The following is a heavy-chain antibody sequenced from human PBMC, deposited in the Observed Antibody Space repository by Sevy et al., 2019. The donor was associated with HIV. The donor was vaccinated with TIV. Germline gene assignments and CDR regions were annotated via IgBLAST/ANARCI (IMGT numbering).Heavy chain of an antibody. Sequence: GESLKISCAASGFTFHTYWMQWVRQAPGKGLEWVANIRQDGNEIYYADSVKGRFLISRDNAMQSLYLEMNNLRVEDSGIYYCARRYFDVWGQGTLVTVSS. CDR1: GFTFHTYW. CDR2: IRQDGNEI. V-gene: IGHV3-7*01. J-gene: IGHJ4*02. CDR3: ARRYFDV.